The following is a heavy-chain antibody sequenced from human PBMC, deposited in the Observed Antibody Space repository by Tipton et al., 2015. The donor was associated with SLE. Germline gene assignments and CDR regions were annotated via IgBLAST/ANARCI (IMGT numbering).Heavy chain of an antibody. CDR3: ARLGPMLAVATIDY. Sequence: QLVQSGAEVKKPGASVKVSCRASGCTFTNYGINWVRQAPGQGLEWMGWIRANSDNTHYAQKFQGRVTMTKDTSTSTAYLELGSLRSDDTAVYYCARLGPMLAVATIDYWGQGTLVTVSS. CDR2: IRANSDNT. CDR1: GCTFTNYG. J-gene: IGHJ4*02. D-gene: IGHD6-19*01. V-gene: IGHV1-18*01.